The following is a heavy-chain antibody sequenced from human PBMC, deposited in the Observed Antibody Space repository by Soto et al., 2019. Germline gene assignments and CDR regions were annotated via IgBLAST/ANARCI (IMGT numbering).Heavy chain of an antibody. Sequence: QVPLVQSGAEVKKPGVSVKVSCKASGYTFTSYGISWVRQSPGQGLEWMGWISAYNGNTNNAQKFQGRVAVTTDTPTSTAYMELMNLRSDDTAVYYCARTSGYSSTDNWFDPWGQGTLVTVSS. D-gene: IGHD6-13*01. J-gene: IGHJ5*02. V-gene: IGHV1-18*01. CDR1: GYTFTSYG. CDR3: ARTSGYSSTDNWFDP. CDR2: ISAYNGNT.